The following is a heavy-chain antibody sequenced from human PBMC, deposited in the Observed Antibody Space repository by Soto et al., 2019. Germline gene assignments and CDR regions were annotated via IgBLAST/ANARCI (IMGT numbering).Heavy chain of an antibody. Sequence: GGSLRISCAASEFTFSYDAMSWVRQAPGKGLEWVSAISGSGGSTYYADTVKGRFTISRDNSKNTLYLQMNSLRAEGTAVYYCAKLDYDSSGYYSTIDYWGQGTLVTVSS. CDR2: ISGSGGST. CDR3: AKLDYDSSGYYSTIDY. J-gene: IGHJ4*02. CDR1: EFTFSYDA. D-gene: IGHD3-22*01. V-gene: IGHV3-23*01.